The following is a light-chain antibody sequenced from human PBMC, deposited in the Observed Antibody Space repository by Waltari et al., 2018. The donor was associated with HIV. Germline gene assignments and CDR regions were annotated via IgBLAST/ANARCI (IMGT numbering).Light chain of an antibody. V-gene: IGLV1-44*01. CDR2: SNK. J-gene: IGLJ1*01. CDR3: AAWDDSLNGYV. Sequence: QSVLTQPPSASGTPGQRVTISCSGSSSNIGSNTVNWYQQLPGTAPKLLIYSNKPRPSGVPDRFSGPKSGTSASLAISGLQSEDEADYYCAAWDDSLNGYVFGSGTKVTVL. CDR1: SSNIGSNT.